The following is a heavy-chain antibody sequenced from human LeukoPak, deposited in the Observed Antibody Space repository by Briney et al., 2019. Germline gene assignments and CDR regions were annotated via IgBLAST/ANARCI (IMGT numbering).Heavy chain of an antibody. V-gene: IGHV3-49*04. J-gene: IGHJ4*02. CDR2: IRSKAYGGTT. D-gene: IGHD3-22*01. CDR1: GFTFGDYA. Sequence: GGSLRLSCTASGFTFGDYAMSWVRQAPGKGLEWVGFIRSKAYGGTTEYAASVKGRFTISRDDSKSIAYLQMNSLKTEDTAVYYCYYYYSSEGNWGQGTLVTVSS. CDR3: YYYYSSEGN.